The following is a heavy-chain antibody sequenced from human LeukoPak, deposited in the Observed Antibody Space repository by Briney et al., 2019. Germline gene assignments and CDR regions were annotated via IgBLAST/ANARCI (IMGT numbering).Heavy chain of an antibody. CDR3: ARGHRTYYDSSGSDDAFDI. CDR2: MNPNSGNT. D-gene: IGHD3-22*01. Sequence: ASVKVSCKASGGTFSSYAINWVRQTTGQGLEWMGWMNPNSGNTGYAQKFQGRVTMTRNTSISTAYMELSSLRYEDTAVYYCARGHRTYYDSSGSDDAFDIWGQGTMVTVSS. V-gene: IGHV1-8*02. J-gene: IGHJ3*02. CDR1: GGTFSSYA.